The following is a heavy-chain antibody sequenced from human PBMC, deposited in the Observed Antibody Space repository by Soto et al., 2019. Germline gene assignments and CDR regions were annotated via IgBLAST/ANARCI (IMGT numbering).Heavy chain of an antibody. D-gene: IGHD3-10*01. J-gene: IGHJ3*02. CDR3: ARRIRQYAFDI. V-gene: IGHV3-33*01. Sequence: GGSLRLSCTASGFTFSNYGMHWVRQAPGKGLEWVALIWFDGSEKYYADSVKGRFTISRDDSKNTVFLQMNSLKAEDTAVYLCARRIRQYAFDIWGQGTMVT. CDR1: GFTFSNYG. CDR2: IWFDGSEK.